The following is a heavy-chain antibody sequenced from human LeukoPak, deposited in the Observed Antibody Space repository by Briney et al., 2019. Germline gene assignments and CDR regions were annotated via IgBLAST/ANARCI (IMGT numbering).Heavy chain of an antibody. CDR1: GFTFSSYA. V-gene: IGHV3-30-3*02. D-gene: IGHD4-17*01. J-gene: IGHJ4*02. Sequence: GGSLRLSCAASGFTFSSYAMSWVRQAPGKGLEWVAVISYDGSNKYYADSVKGRFTISRDNSKSTVYLQMNSLRAEDTAVYYCANEIRPNDYWGQGTLVTVSS. CDR2: ISYDGSNK. CDR3: ANEIRPNDY.